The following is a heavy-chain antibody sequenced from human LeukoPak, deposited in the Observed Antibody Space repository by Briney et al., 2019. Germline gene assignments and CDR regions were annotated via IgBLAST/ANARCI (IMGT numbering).Heavy chain of an antibody. Sequence: ASVKVSCRASGYIFTTYFMHWLRQAPGQGPEWMGIVNPRGGSTDYAQKFQGRVTMTSDTSTSTVYLELTSLTSEDTAVYFCARVGATGATADNWGQGTLVTVSS. J-gene: IGHJ4*02. CDR1: GYIFTTYF. CDR3: ARVGATGATADN. CDR2: VNPRGGST. V-gene: IGHV1-46*01. D-gene: IGHD4/OR15-4a*01.